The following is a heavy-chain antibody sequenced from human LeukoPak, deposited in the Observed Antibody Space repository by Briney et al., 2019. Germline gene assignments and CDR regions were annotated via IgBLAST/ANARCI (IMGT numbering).Heavy chain of an antibody. CDR1: GYTFIIFG. V-gene: IGHV1-18*01. CDR2: ISTYNGNT. D-gene: IGHD3-10*01. CDR3: AREDLVRGVIGPDY. J-gene: IGHJ4*02. Sequence: GASVKVSCKALGYTFIIFGISWARQAPGQGLEWMGRISTYNGNTKTAQNLQGRVTMTTDTSTSTAYMELRSLSSDDTAVYYCAREDLVRGVIGPDYWGQGTLVTVSS.